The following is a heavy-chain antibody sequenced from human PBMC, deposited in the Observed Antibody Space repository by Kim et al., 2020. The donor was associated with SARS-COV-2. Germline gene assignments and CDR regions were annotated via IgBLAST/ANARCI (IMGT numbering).Heavy chain of an antibody. CDR1: GFTFSSYG. Sequence: GGSLRLSCAASGFTFSSYGMHWVRQAPGKGLEWVAVISYDGSNKYYADSVKGRFTISRDNSKNTLYLQMNSLRAEDTAVYYCARDILAGARSFVDYWGQGTLVTVSS. V-gene: IGHV3-33*05. D-gene: IGHD1-26*01. CDR3: ARDILAGARSFVDY. J-gene: IGHJ4*02. CDR2: ISYDGSNK.